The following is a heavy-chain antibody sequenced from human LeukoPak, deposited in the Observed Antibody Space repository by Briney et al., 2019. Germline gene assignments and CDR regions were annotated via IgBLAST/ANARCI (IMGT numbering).Heavy chain of an antibody. J-gene: IGHJ4*02. CDR2: IYPGDSHT. CDR1: GYSFTSYW. Sequence: GESLKISCKGSGYSFTSYWIGWVRQMPGKGLEWMGFIYPGDSHTIYSPSFQGHVTISADKSISTAFLQWSSLEASDTAIYYCARQYDGCVFGYWGPGTLVTVSS. CDR3: ARQYDGCVFGY. D-gene: IGHD3-16*01. V-gene: IGHV5-51*01.